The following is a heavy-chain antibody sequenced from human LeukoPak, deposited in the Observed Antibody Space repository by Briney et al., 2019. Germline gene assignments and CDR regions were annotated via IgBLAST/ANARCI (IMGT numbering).Heavy chain of an antibody. CDR2: FYPGDSDT. V-gene: IGHV5-51*01. J-gene: IGHJ6*02. CDR1: GYTFTNYW. CDR3: ARGTTGTSDGMDV. Sequence: GESLKISCKGSGYTFTNYWIVWVRQMPGKGLERMGSFYPGDSDTRYSPSFQGQVTISADKSISTAYLQWSSLKASDTAMYYCARGTTGTSDGMDVWGQGTTVTVSS. D-gene: IGHD1-1*01.